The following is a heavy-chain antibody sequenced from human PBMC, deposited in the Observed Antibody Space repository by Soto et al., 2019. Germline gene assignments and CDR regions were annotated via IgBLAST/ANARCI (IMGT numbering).Heavy chain of an antibody. D-gene: IGHD3-16*01. CDR1: GYXXXXXX. V-gene: IGHV1-18*01. CDR3: AREMAGLGGEYDY. Sequence: QVQLVQSGAEVKNPGASVKVSCKTSGYXXXXXXXXXXRQAPGQGLEWMGWISGSSGNANYAEKXXGRXTXXTDXSTSXXXIEXRSXRSDDTAVYYCAREMAGLGGEYDYWGQGTLVTVSS. CDR2: ISGSSGNA. J-gene: IGHJ4*02.